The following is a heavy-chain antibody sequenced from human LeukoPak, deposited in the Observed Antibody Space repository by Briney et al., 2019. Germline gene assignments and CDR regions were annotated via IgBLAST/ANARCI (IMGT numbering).Heavy chain of an antibody. D-gene: IGHD6-19*01. Sequence: SGGSLRLSCAASGFTFSSNGMHWVRQAPGKGLEWVAAISKDGSNKYYADSVKGRFTFSRDNSKNTLYLQMNSLRAEDTAVYYCAKGGWYFDYWGQGTLVTVSS. CDR3: AKGGWYFDY. J-gene: IGHJ4*02. CDR1: GFTFSSNG. V-gene: IGHV3-30*18. CDR2: ISKDGSNK.